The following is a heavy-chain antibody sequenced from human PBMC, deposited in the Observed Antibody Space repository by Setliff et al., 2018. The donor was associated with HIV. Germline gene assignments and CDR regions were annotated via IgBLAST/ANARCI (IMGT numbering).Heavy chain of an antibody. CDR2: IYSTGST. Sequence: SETLSLTCTVSGASITSHYWSWIRQSPGRELEWIGYIYSTGSTNSNPSLQSRVSISMDASKNKFSLKVTSVTSADTAVYYCAKGAGFYGDYTFDYWGQGNLVTVSS. CDR3: AKGAGFYGDYTFDY. CDR1: GASITSHY. D-gene: IGHD4-17*01. J-gene: IGHJ4*02. V-gene: IGHV4-59*11.